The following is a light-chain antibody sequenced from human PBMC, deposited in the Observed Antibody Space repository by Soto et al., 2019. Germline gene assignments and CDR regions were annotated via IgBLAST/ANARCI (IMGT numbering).Light chain of an antibody. CDR3: QQYASSPPWT. CDR1: QSVRSSY. CDR2: GAS. V-gene: IGKV3-20*01. Sequence: IGLTQSAGALSLSQEERAALCCRGGQSVRSSYLAWYQQKPGQAPRLLIYGASSRATGIPDRFSGSGSGTDFTLTISRLEPEDFAVYYCQQYASSPPWTFGQGTKVDI. J-gene: IGKJ1*01.